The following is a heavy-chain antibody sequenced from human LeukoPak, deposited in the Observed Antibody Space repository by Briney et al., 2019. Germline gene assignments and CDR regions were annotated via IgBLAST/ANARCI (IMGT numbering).Heavy chain of an antibody. Sequence: ASVKVSCKASGYTFTSYGISWVRQAPGQGLEWMGWISAYNGNTNYAQKLQGRVTMTTGTSTSTAYMELRSLRSDDTAVYYCARWDCSSTSCYEVGHNWFDPWGQGTLVTVSS. CDR3: ARWDCSSTSCYEVGHNWFDP. V-gene: IGHV1-18*01. CDR1: GYTFTSYG. CDR2: ISAYNGNT. D-gene: IGHD2-2*01. J-gene: IGHJ5*02.